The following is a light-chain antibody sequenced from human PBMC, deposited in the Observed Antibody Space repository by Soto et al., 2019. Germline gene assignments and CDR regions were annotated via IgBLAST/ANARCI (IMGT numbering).Light chain of an antibody. Sequence: EIVMTQSPATLSVSPGERATLSCRASQSVSSNLAWYQQKPGQAPRLLIYGASTRDTGIPARFSGSGSGTEFTLTISSLQSEDFAVYSCQQYNNWPPYTFGQGTKLEI. J-gene: IGKJ2*01. CDR2: GAS. CDR3: QQYNNWPPYT. CDR1: QSVSSN. V-gene: IGKV3-15*01.